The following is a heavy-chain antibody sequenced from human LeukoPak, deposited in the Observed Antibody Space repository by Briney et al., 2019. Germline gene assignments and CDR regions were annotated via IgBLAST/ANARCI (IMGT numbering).Heavy chain of an antibody. J-gene: IGHJ5*02. CDR3: ARDPRWLTPDCNTIGCYVNWFDP. Sequence: PSETLSLTCAASGYSISSGFLWGWIRQPPGKGLEWIGSIYRSGNTYYNPSLKSRITMSVDTSKNQFSLKLSSATAADTAVYYCARDPRWLTPDCNTIGCYVNWFDPWGQGTLVTVSS. CDR2: IYRSGNT. D-gene: IGHD2-2*01. CDR1: GYSISSGFL. V-gene: IGHV4-38-2*02.